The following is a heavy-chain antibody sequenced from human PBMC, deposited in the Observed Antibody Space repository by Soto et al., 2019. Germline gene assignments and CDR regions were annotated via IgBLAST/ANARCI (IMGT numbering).Heavy chain of an antibody. Sequence: EVQLVESGGGLIQPGGSLRLSCAASGFTVSSKYMTWVRQAPGKGLEWVSVIYGGGTTYYADSVKGRFTISRDTSKNTLYLQLNSLGAEDTAVYYGVQTTGWPGFDFWGQGTRVTVSS. J-gene: IGHJ4*02. CDR3: VQTTGWPGFDF. D-gene: IGHD6-19*01. CDR1: GFTVSSKY. V-gene: IGHV3-53*01. CDR2: IYGGGTT.